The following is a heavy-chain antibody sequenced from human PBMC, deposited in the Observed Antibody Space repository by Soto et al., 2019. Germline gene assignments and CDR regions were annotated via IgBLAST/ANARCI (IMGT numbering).Heavy chain of an antibody. D-gene: IGHD3-3*01. V-gene: IGHV3-7*01. J-gene: IGHJ6*03. CDR2: IKQDGSEK. CDR3: AREYYDFWSGYFPEAYYYYYMDV. Sequence: GGSLRLSCAASGFTFSSYWMSWVRQAPGKGLEWVANIKQDGSEKYYVDSVKGRFTISRDNAKNSLYLQMNSLRAEDTAVYYCAREYYDFWSGYFPEAYYYYYMDVWGKGTTVTVSS. CDR1: GFTFSSYW.